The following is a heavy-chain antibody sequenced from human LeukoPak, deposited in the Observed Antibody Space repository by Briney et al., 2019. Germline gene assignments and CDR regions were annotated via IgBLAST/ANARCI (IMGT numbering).Heavy chain of an antibody. D-gene: IGHD3-22*01. Sequence: SVKVSCKASGGTFSSYAISWVRQAPGQGLEWMGGIIPIFGTANYAQKFQGRVTITTDESTSTAYMELSSLRSEDTAVYYCASAGSNLAPNYYDSSGYPYYYYYMDVRGKGTTVTISS. CDR3: ASAGSNLAPNYYDSSGYPYYYYYMDV. J-gene: IGHJ6*03. CDR1: GGTFSSYA. CDR2: IIPIFGTA. V-gene: IGHV1-69*05.